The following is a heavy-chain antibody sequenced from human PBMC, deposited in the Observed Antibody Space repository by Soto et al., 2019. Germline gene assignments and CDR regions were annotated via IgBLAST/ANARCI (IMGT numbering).Heavy chain of an antibody. V-gene: IGHV4-34*01. CDR1: GGSFSGYY. CDR3: ARVEMGIVVVPAAKRCNWFDP. Sequence: SETLSLTCAVYGGSFSGYYWSWIRQPPGKGLEWIGEINHSGSTNYNPSLKSRVTISVDTSKNQFSLKLSSVTAADTAVYYCARVEMGIVVVPAAKRCNWFDPWGQGTLVTVSS. D-gene: IGHD2-2*03. J-gene: IGHJ5*02. CDR2: INHSGST.